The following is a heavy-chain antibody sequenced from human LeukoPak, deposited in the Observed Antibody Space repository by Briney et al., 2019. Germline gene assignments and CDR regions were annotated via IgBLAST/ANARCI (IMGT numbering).Heavy chain of an antibody. D-gene: IGHD6-6*01. V-gene: IGHV4-34*01. J-gene: IGHJ6*03. CDR3: ARGRKYSSSSKNYYCYYMDV. CDR1: GGSFSGYY. CDR2: INHSGST. Sequence: SETLSLTCAVYGGSFSGYYWSWVRQPPGKGLEWIGEINHSGSTNYNPSLKSRVTISVDTSKNQFSLKLSSVTAADAAVYYCARGRKYSSSSKNYYCYYMDVWGKGTTVTVSS.